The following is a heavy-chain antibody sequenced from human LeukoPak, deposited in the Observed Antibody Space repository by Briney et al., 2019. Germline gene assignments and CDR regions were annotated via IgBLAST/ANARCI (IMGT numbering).Heavy chain of an antibody. D-gene: IGHD1-26*01. V-gene: IGHV3-30*18. CDR2: ISYDGSNK. CDR3: AKGRVGANGYYYYGMDV. J-gene: IGHJ6*02. Sequence: GGSLRLSCAASGFTFSSYGMHWVRQAPGKGLEWVAVISYDGSNKYYADSVKGRFTISRDNSKNTLYLQMNSLRTEDTAVYYCAKGRVGANGYYYYGMDVWGQGTTVTVSS. CDR1: GFTFSSYG.